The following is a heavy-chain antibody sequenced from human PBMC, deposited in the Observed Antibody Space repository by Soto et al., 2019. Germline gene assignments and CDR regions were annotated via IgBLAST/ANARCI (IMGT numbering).Heavy chain of an antibody. CDR2: IIPIFGTA. CDR3: ARGTIVVVPAAVGGYYGMDV. CDR1: GGTFSSYA. Sequence: QVQLVQSGAEVKKPGSSVKVSCKASGGTFSSYAISWVRQAPGQGLEWMGGIIPIFGTANYAQKFQGRVTITADKSTSTAYMELSSLRSEDTGVYYCARGTIVVVPAAVGGYYGMDVWGQGTTVTVSS. D-gene: IGHD2-2*01. J-gene: IGHJ6*02. V-gene: IGHV1-69*06.